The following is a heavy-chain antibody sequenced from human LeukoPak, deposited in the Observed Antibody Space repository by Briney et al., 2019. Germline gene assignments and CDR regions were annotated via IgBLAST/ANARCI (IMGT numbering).Heavy chain of an antibody. CDR3: ARDLKSGYSGYEIDY. J-gene: IGHJ4*02. D-gene: IGHD5-12*01. Sequence: GGSLRLSCAASGFTFSSYGMHWVRQAPGKGLEWVAVIWFDGGDKYYADSVKGRFTISRDNSKNTLYLQMNSLRAEDTAVYYCARDLKSGYSGYEIDYWGQGTLVTVSS. V-gene: IGHV3-33*01. CDR1: GFTFSSYG. CDR2: IWFDGGDK.